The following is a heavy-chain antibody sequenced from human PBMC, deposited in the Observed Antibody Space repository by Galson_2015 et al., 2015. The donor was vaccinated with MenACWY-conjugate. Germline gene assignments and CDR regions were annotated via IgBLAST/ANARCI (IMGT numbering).Heavy chain of an antibody. J-gene: IGHJ4*02. V-gene: IGHV1-69*06. CDR1: GGTFSSYA. D-gene: IGHD3-22*01. CDR2: IIPIFGTA. CDR3: ARDYYDSSGYYNY. Sequence: SVKVSCKASGGTFSSYAISWVRQAPGQGLEWMGGIIPIFGTANYAQKFQGRVTITADKSTSTAYMELSSLRSEDTAVYYCARDYYDSSGYYNYWGQGTLVTVSS.